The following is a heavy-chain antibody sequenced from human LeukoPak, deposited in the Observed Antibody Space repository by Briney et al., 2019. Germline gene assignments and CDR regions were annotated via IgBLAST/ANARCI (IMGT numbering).Heavy chain of an antibody. CDR2: ISSSGSTI. V-gene: IGHV3-48*03. J-gene: IGHJ4*02. CDR1: GFTFSSYE. D-gene: IGHD5-18*01. Sequence: GGSLRLSCAASGFTFSSYEMNWVRQAPGKGLEWVSYISSSGSTIYYADSVKGRFTISRDNAKNSLYLQMNSLRAEDTAVYYCAREGIQPYFDYWGQGTLVTVSS. CDR3: AREGIQPYFDY.